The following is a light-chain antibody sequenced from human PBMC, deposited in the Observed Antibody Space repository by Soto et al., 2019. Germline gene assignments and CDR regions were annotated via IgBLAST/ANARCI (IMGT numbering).Light chain of an antibody. J-gene: IGKJ1*01. V-gene: IGKV3-11*01. CDR1: QSVSSY. CDR2: DAS. CDR3: QQRSHWPWT. Sequence: EIVLTQSPATLSLSPGERATLSCRASQSVSSYLIGYQQKPGQAPRLLIYDASNRATGIPARFSGSGSGTGFTLTISSLEPEDFAVYYCQQRSHWPWTFGQETKVEIK.